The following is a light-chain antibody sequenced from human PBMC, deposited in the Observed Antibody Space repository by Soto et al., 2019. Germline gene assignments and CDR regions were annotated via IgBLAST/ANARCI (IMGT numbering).Light chain of an antibody. Sequence: QSAMTQPASVSVSPGQSNTISCTGTSSDIGDYNYVSWYKQHPGEAPKLLIYEVTYRPSGVSDRFSGSKSAYTASLTISGLQTEDEADYYCSSYTTSSTRVLGTGTNVTVL. CDR3: SSYTTSSTRV. J-gene: IGLJ1*01. CDR2: EVT. V-gene: IGLV2-14*01. CDR1: SSDIGDYNY.